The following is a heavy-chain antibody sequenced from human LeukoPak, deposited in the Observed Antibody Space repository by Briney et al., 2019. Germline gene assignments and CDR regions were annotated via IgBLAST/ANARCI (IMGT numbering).Heavy chain of an antibody. CDR1: GFTVSSNY. CDR2: IYSGGST. D-gene: IGHD3-9*01. CDR3: ATPYYDILTGSEIHAFDI. V-gene: IGHV3-53*01. Sequence: GGSLRLSCAASGFTVSSNYMSWVRQAPGKGLEWVSVIYSGGSTYYADSVKGRFTISRDNSKNTLYLQMNSLRAEDTAVYYCATPYYDILTGSEIHAFDIWGQGTMVTVSS. J-gene: IGHJ3*02.